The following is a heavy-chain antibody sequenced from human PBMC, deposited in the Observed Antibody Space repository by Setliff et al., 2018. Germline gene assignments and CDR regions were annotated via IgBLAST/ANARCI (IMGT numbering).Heavy chain of an antibody. CDR3: AKSPHDFWSGRVFFDY. J-gene: IGHJ4*01. D-gene: IGHD3-3*01. CDR1: GGSINSMSYY. CDR2: IYHSGSS. Sequence: PSETLSLTCTVSGGSINSMSYYWGWIRQPPGKGLEWIGSIYHSGSSYYNPSLRSRVTISVDTSKNQFSLILRSVTAADTAIYYCAKSPHDFWSGRVFFDYWGQGILVTVSS. V-gene: IGHV4-39*07.